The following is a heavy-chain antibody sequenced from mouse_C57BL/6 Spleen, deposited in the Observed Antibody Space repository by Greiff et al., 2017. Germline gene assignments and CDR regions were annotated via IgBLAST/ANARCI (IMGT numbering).Heavy chain of an antibody. CDR3: ARRDGYSAWFAY. D-gene: IGHD2-3*01. V-gene: IGHV1-50*01. Sequence: QVQLQQPGAELVKPGASVTLSCKASGYTFTSYWMQWVKQRPGPGLEWIGEIDPSDSYTNYNQKFKGKATLTVDTSSSTAYMQLSSLTSEDSAVYYCARRDGYSAWFAYWGQGTLVTVSA. CDR2: IDPSDSYT. CDR1: GYTFTSYW. J-gene: IGHJ3*01.